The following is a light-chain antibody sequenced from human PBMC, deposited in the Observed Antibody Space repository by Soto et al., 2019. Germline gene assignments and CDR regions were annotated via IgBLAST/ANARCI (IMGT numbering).Light chain of an antibody. CDR3: QQYENLPT. CDR1: QSISSW. V-gene: IGKV1-33*01. J-gene: IGKJ5*01. Sequence: DIQMSESRSTLAGCVGGRVTMTGRARQSISSWLAWYQQKPGRPPKLLIYDASNLEAGVPSRFRGSGSGTDFTFTISRLQPEDIATYYCQQYENLPTFGQGTRLEIK. CDR2: DAS.